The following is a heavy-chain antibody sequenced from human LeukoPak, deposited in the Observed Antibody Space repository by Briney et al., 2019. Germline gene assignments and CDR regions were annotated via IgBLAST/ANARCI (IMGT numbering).Heavy chain of an antibody. CDR2: VDPEDGET. CDR1: GYTFTDYY. D-gene: IGHD3-3*01. Sequence: ASVKVSCKASGYTFTDYYMHWVQQAPGKGLEWMGRVDPEDGETIYAEKFQGRVTITADTSTDTAYMELSSLRSEDTAVYYCATSRFLEWGGWFDPWGQGTLVTVSS. CDR3: ATSRFLEWGGWFDP. V-gene: IGHV1-69-2*01. J-gene: IGHJ5*02.